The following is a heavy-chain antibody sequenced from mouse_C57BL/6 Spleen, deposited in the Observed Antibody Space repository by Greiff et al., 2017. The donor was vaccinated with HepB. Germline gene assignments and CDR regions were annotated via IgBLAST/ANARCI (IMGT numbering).Heavy chain of an antibody. D-gene: IGHD1-1*01. CDR1: GYAFTNYL. CDR3: ARCHYYGSTPYYFDY. V-gene: IGHV1-54*01. CDR2: INPGSGGT. Sequence: VQRVESGAELVRPGTSVKVSCKASGYAFTNYLIEWVKQRPGQGLEWIGVINPGSGGTNYNEKFKGKATLTADKSSSTAYMQLSSLTSEDSAVYFCARCHYYGSTPYYFDYWGQGTTLTVSS. J-gene: IGHJ2*01.